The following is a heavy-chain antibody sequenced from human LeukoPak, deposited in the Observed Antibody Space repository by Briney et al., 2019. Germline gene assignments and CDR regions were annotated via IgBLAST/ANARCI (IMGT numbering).Heavy chain of an antibody. V-gene: IGHV3-21*01. CDR3: ARDLNTVTTYYFDY. J-gene: IGHJ4*02. D-gene: IGHD4-17*01. Sequence: GGSLRLSCAASGFTFSSYSMNWVRQAPGKGLEWVSSISSSSSYIYYADSVKGRFTISRDNAKNSLYLQTNSLRAEDTAVYYCARDLNTVTTYYFDYWGQGTLVTVSS. CDR1: GFTFSSYS. CDR2: ISSSSSYI.